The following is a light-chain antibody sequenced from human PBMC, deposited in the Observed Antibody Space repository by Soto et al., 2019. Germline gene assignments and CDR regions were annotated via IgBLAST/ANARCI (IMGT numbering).Light chain of an antibody. J-gene: IGLJ1*01. CDR2: EVS. Sequence: QSALAQPASVSGSPGQSITIPCTGTSGFVGSFSLVSWYQQHPGKAPKVIIYEVSNRPSGVSNRFSGSKSGNTASLTISGLQAEDEADYYCSSYTSSSTPVVFGTGTKVTV. CDR3: SSYTSSSTPVV. V-gene: IGLV2-14*02. CDR1: SGFVGSFSL.